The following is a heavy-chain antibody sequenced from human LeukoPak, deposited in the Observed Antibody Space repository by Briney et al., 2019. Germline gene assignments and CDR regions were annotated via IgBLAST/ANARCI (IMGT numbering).Heavy chain of an antibody. Sequence: SVKVSCKASGFTFSSSAMQWVRQARGQRLEWIGWIVVGSGNTKYAQKMQERVTITRDMSTSTASMELSSLRSEDTAVYYCAADPRGIGSNWFDPWGQGTLVTVSS. CDR1: GFTFSSSA. CDR2: IVVGSGNT. J-gene: IGHJ5*02. V-gene: IGHV1-58*02. D-gene: IGHD3-10*01. CDR3: AADPRGIGSNWFDP.